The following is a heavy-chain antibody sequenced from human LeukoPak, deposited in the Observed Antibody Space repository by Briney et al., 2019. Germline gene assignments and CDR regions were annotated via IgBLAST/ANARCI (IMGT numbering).Heavy chain of an antibody. CDR1: GFAFSAYH. CDR2: ISISGDTV. V-gene: IGHV3-48*01. CDR3: AKGNGYSYGRYYFDY. Sequence: GGSLRLSCAASGFAFSAYHMNWVRQAPGKGVECVSSISISGDTVYYTDSVKGRFTVSRDNAKNSLYLQVNSLGAEDTAVYYCAKGNGYSYGRYYFDYWGQGTLVTVSS. D-gene: IGHD5-18*01. J-gene: IGHJ4*02.